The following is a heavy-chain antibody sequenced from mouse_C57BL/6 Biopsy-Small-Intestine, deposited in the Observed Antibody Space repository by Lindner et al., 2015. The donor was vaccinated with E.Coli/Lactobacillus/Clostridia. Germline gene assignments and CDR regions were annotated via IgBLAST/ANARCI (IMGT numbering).Heavy chain of an antibody. J-gene: IGHJ1*03. CDR2: IDPEDGET. CDR1: GFNIKDYY. D-gene: IGHD1-1*01. V-gene: IGHV14-2*01. CDR3: ARSGVVARGDWYFDV. Sequence: VQLQESGAELVKPGASVKLSCTASGFNIKDYYMHWVKQRTEQGLEWIGRIDPEDGETKYAPKFQGKATITADTSSNTAYLQLSSLTSEDSAIYYCARSGVVARGDWYFDVWGTGTTVTVSS.